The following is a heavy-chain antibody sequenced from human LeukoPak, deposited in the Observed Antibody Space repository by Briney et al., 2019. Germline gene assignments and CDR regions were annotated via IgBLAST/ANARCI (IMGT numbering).Heavy chain of an antibody. CDR1: GFTFSDYY. CDR3: SRDPRTCDY. CDR2: ISGSGNSI. J-gene: IGHJ4*02. V-gene: IGHV3-11*04. Sequence: GGSLRLSCAASGFTFSDYYMSWIRQAPGKGLELISYISGSGNSIVYAGSVKGRFTISRDNGKNSLYLQMNSLRDEDTAVYYCSRDPRTCDYWGQGTLVTVSS.